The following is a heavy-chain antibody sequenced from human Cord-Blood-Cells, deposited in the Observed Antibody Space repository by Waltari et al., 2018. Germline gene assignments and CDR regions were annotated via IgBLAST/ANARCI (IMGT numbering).Heavy chain of an antibody. D-gene: IGHD1-1*01. CDR1: FSLSNARMG. V-gene: IGHV2-26*01. CDR3: ARILGNDRDPHFDY. CDR2: IFSNDEK. J-gene: IGHJ4*02. Sequence: FSLSNARMGVSWIRQPPGKALEWLAHIFSNDEKSYSTSLKSRLTISKDTSKSQVVLTMTNMDPVDTATYYCARILGNDRDPHFDYWGQGTLVTVSS.